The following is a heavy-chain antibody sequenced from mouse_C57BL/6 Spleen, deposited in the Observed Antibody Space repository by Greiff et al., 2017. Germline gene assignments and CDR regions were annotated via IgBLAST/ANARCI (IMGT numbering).Heavy chain of an antibody. D-gene: IGHD2-2*01. CDR3: TRGRLGYDAPLYYFDY. V-gene: IGHV5-9-1*02. CDR2: ISSGGDYI. Sequence: EVHLVESGEGLVKPGGSLKLSCAASGFTFSSYAMSWVRQTPEKRLEWVAYISSGGDYIYYADTVKGRFTISRDNARNTLYLQMSSLKSEDTAMYYCTRGRLGYDAPLYYFDYWGQGTTLTVSS. CDR1: GFTFSSYA. J-gene: IGHJ2*01.